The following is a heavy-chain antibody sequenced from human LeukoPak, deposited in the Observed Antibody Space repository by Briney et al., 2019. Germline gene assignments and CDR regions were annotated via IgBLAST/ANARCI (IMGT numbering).Heavy chain of an antibody. V-gene: IGHV1-2*02. CDR1: GYTFTGYY. D-gene: IGHD6-13*01. Sequence: ASVKVSCKASGYTFTGYYMHWLRQAPGQGLEWMGWINPNSGGTNYAQKFQGRVTMTRDTSISTAYMELSRLRSDDTAVYYCARTSAAGLLYYFDYWGQGTLVTVSS. CDR2: INPNSGGT. CDR3: ARTSAAGLLYYFDY. J-gene: IGHJ4*02.